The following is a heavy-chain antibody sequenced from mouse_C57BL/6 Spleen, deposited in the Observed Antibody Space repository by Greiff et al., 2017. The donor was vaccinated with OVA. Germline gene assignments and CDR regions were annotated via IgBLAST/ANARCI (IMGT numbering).Heavy chain of an antibody. D-gene: IGHD4-1*01. Sequence: QVQLQQSGAELVRPGASVTLSCKASGYTFTDYDMHWVKQTPVHGLEWIGAIDPETGGTAYNQKFKGKAILNADKSSSPAYMELRSLTSEYSAVDYCTRSLTGADWYCDDWGTGTTVTVSS. CDR1: GYTFTDYD. CDR3: TRSLTGADWYCDD. J-gene: IGHJ1*03. CDR2: IDPETGGT. V-gene: IGHV1-15*01.